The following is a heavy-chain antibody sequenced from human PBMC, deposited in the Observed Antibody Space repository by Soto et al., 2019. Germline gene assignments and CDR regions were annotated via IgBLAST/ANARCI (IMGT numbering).Heavy chain of an antibody. V-gene: IGHV4-34*01. CDR2: ISHSGTT. D-gene: IGHD4-17*01. Sequence: SETLSLTCAVHGGSLSGYYWSWIRQPPGKGLEWIGEISHSGTTDYNPSLKSRVTISIDTSKNQLSLKLSSVTAADTAVYYCATLNGDYDLYYGMDVWGQGTTVTVSS. CDR3: ATLNGDYDLYYGMDV. CDR1: GGSLSGYY. J-gene: IGHJ6*02.